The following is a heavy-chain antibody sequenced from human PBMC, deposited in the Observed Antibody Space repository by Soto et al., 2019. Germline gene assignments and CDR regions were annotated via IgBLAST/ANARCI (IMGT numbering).Heavy chain of an antibody. CDR2: IYSGGST. J-gene: IGHJ4*02. CDR1: GFTVSSNY. CDR3: ARDGSGAHYFDY. Sequence: GGSLRLSCAASGFTVSSNYMSWVRQAPGKGLEWVSVIYSGGSTYYADSVKGRFTISRDNSKNTLYLQMNSLRAEDTAVDYCARDGSGAHYFDYWGQGTLVTVSS. D-gene: IGHD3-3*01. V-gene: IGHV3-53*01.